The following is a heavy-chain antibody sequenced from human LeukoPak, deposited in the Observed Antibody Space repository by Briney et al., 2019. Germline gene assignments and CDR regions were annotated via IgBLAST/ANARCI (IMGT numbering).Heavy chain of an antibody. J-gene: IGHJ4*02. D-gene: IGHD6-19*01. CDR1: GFTFSSYA. CDR3: AKSNYRSVASTRGGYFDH. V-gene: IGHV3-23*01. Sequence: GGSLRLSCAASGFTFSSYAMSWVRQAPGKGLEWVSGISGGDVNTYYADSVKGRFTISRDNSKNTLYVQMNSLRAEDTAVYYCAKSNYRSVASTRGGYFDHWGQGTLVTVSS. CDR2: ISGGDVNT.